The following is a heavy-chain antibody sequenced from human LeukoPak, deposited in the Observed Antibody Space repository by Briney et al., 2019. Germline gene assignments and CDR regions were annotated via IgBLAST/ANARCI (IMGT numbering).Heavy chain of an antibody. J-gene: IGHJ6*03. CDR2: INHSGNT. V-gene: IGHV4-39*07. D-gene: IGHD4-23*01. Sequence: PSETLSLTCTVSGGSISSSNYYWSWIRQPPGKGLEWIGEINHSGNTNYNPSLKSRVTISVDTSKNQFSLKLSSVTAADTAVYYCAREVDGGNSKVRTTHYYYYYMDVWGKGTTVTVSS. CDR1: GGSISSSNYY. CDR3: AREVDGGNSKVRTTHYYYYYMDV.